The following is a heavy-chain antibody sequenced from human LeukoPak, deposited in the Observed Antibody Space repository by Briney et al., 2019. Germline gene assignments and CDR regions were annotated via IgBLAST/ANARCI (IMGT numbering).Heavy chain of an antibody. CDR1: GYTFTGYY. D-gene: IGHD2-2*02. Sequence: ASVKVSCKASGYTFTGYYMHWVRQAPGQGLEWMGWINPNSGGTNYAQKFQGRVTMTRDTSISTAYMELSRLRSDDTAVYYCARAHGEGCSSTSCYTVGWFDPWGQGTLVTVSP. V-gene: IGHV1-2*02. J-gene: IGHJ5*02. CDR3: ARAHGEGCSSTSCYTVGWFDP. CDR2: INPNSGGT.